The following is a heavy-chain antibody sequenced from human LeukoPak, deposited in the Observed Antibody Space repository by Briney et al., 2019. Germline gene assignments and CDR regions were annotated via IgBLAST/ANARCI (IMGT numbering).Heavy chain of an antibody. CDR3: ARDPFRILTGDKTYDY. D-gene: IGHD3-9*01. CDR1: GFTFSDYY. V-gene: IGHV3-11*06. Sequence: GGSLRLSCAASGFTFSDYYMSWIRQAPGKGLEWVSSISSSSSYIYYADSVKGRFTISRDNAKNSLYLQMNSLRAEDTAVYYCARDPFRILTGDKTYDYWGQGTLVTVSS. J-gene: IGHJ4*02. CDR2: ISSSSSYI.